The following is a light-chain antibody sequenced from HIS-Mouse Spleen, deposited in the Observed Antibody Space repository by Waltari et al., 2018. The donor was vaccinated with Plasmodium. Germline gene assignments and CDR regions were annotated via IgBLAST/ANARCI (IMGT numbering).Light chain of an antibody. J-gene: IGKJ1*01. V-gene: IGKV3-15*01. CDR1: QSVSSN. CDR3: QQYNNWPRGT. Sequence: EIVMTQSPATLSVSPGERATLSCRASQSVSSNLAWYQQKPGQAPRLLIYGASTRATGSPARFSGSVSGTEFTLTISSMQSEDFAVYYCQQYNNWPRGTFGQGTKGEIK. CDR2: GAS.